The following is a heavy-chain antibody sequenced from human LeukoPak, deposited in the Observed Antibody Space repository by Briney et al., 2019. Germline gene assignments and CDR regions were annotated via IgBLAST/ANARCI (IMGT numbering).Heavy chain of an antibody. V-gene: IGHV3-48*01. CDR2: ISGDSKTI. CDR3: ARDRHSSVDY. J-gene: IGHJ4*02. D-gene: IGHD3-22*01. Sequence: GGSLRLSCAASGFTFSAYSMIWVRQAPGKGLEWLSYISGDSKTIYYADSVKGRFTISRDNAKNSLYLQLISLRAEDTAVYYCARDRHSSVDYWGQGTLVTVSS. CDR1: GFTFSAYS.